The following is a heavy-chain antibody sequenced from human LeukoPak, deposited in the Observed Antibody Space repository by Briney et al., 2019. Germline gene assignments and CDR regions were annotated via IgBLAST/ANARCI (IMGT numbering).Heavy chain of an antibody. J-gene: IGHJ5*02. CDR1: GGSISSYY. V-gene: IGHV4-59*12. D-gene: IGHD6-19*01. Sequence: SETLSLTCTVSGGSISSYYWSWIRQPPGKGLEWIGYIYYSGSTNYNPSLKSRVTISVDTSKNRFSLKLSSVTAADTAVYYCAREIGWYGGRWFDPWGQGTLVTVSS. CDR3: AREIGWYGGRWFDP. CDR2: IYYSGST.